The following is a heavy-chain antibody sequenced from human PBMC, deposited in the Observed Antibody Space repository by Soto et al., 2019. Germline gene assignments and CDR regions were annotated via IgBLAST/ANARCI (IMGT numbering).Heavy chain of an antibody. J-gene: IGHJ6*02. CDR2: ISYDETNE. CDR1: GFTFGSHG. V-gene: IGHV3-30*18. CDR3: AKDLRTTISDYGMDV. Sequence: QVQLVESGGGLVQPGGSLRLTCVASGFTFGSHGMHWVRQAPGKGLEWVAVISYDETNEHYVDSVKGRFTISRDNSKSILYLQMNRLRPKDTAVYKCAKDLRTTISDYGMDVWGQGTTVTVSS.